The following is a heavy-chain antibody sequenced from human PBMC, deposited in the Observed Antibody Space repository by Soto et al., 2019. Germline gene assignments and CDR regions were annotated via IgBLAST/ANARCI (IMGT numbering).Heavy chain of an antibody. CDR2: IYYSGIT. Sequence: PSETLSLTCTVSGGSVSSGSHYWSWIRQPPGKGLEWIGYIYYSGITNYNRSLKSRVTISVDTCKNQFYMKVSSVTATDTLVYYSAKEVTMLRGVQYYYFYGMDVWGQGTTVTVSS. CDR1: GGSVSSGSHY. J-gene: IGHJ6*02. V-gene: IGHV4-61*01. D-gene: IGHD3-10*01. CDR3: AKEVTMLRGVQYYYFYGMDV.